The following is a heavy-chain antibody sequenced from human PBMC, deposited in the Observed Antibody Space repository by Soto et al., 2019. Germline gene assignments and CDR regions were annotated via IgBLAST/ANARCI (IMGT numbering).Heavy chain of an antibody. Sequence: QVQLVQSGAEVKKHGASVKVSCKASGYTFTSYDVNWVRQATGQGLEWMGWVNPNSGNTAYAQKFQGRVTMTRNTSISTAYMELSSLRSEDTAVYYCARERSDLGGMDVWGQGTTVTVSS. CDR1: GYTFTSYD. J-gene: IGHJ6*02. D-gene: IGHD3-16*01. V-gene: IGHV1-8*01. CDR3: ARERSDLGGMDV. CDR2: VNPNSGNT.